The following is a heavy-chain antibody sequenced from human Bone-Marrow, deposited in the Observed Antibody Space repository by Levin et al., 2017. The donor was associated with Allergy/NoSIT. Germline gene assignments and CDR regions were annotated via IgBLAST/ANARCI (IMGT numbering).Heavy chain of an antibody. Sequence: GESLKISCAASGFTFSDYYMSWIRQAPGKGLEWVSYISSSGSTIYYADSVKGRFTISRDNAKNSLYLQMNSLRAEDTAVYYCARDKDTAMVANGAFDIWGQGTMVTVSS. CDR2: ISSSGSTI. J-gene: IGHJ3*02. CDR3: ARDKDTAMVANGAFDI. CDR1: GFTFSDYY. D-gene: IGHD5-18*01. V-gene: IGHV3-11*01.